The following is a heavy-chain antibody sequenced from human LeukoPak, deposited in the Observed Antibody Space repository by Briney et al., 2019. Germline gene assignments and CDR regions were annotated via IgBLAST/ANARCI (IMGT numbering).Heavy chain of an antibody. Sequence: PAGSLTLASAASGFTFSSYAMSWVRQAPGKGLDWVSLISGSGGSTYYADSVKGRFTIYRDNSKNTLYLQMNTLRAEDTAVYYCAKVGKVTTKWPIDYWGQGTLVTVSS. D-gene: IGHD4-17*01. J-gene: IGHJ4*02. CDR2: ISGSGGST. V-gene: IGHV3-23*01. CDR3: AKVGKVTTKWPIDY. CDR1: GFTFSSYA.